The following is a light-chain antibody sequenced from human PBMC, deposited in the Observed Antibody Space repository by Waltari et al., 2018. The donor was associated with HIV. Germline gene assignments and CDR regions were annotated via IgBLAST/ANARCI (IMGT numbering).Light chain of an antibody. J-gene: IGLJ2*01. CDR3: AAWDDNLSAVV. V-gene: IGLV1-47*01. Sequence: QSVLTQPPSPSGTPGQRVPISCSGRSSTIGATWVSWFQQLPGTAPKLLIYRNNQRPSGVPDRYSASKSGTSASLAISDLRADDEADYYCAAWDDNLSAVVFGGRTKLSVL. CDR1: SSTIGATW. CDR2: RNN.